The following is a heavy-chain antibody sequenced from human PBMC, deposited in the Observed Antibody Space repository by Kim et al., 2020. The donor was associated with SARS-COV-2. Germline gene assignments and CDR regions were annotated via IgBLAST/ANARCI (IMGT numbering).Heavy chain of an antibody. Sequence: SQKFQGRVTITRDTSASTAYMELSSLRSEDTAVYYCARDGNYYGSGSYHYWGQGTLVTVSS. CDR3: ARDGNYYGSGSYHY. J-gene: IGHJ4*02. V-gene: IGHV1-3*01. D-gene: IGHD3-10*01.